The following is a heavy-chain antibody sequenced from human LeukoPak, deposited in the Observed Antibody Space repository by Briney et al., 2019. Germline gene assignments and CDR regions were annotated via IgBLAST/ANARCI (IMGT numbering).Heavy chain of an antibody. CDR3: ARGRGEGRGIAMVRGVRAPSYNWFDP. CDR1: GDPITSGSYY. V-gene: IGHV4-39*07. J-gene: IGHJ5*02. D-gene: IGHD3-10*01. CDR2: IYYGGNT. Sequence: SETLSLTCTVSGDPITSGSYYWGWIRQPPGKGLEWIGSIYYGGNTYYNPSLKSRVTISIDTSKNQFSLKLSSVTAADTAVYYCARGRGEGRGIAMVRGVRAPSYNWFDPWGHGTQVTVSS.